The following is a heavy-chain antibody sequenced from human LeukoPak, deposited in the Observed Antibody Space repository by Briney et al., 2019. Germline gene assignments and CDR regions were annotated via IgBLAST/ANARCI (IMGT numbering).Heavy chain of an antibody. Sequence: GGSLRLSCAASGFTFSSYAMSWVRQAPGKGLEWVSAISGSGGSTYYADSVKGRFTISRGNSKNTLYLQMNSLRAEDTAVYYCAKGDYGSGATDYWGQGTLVTVSS. V-gene: IGHV3-23*01. D-gene: IGHD3-10*01. CDR3: AKGDYGSGATDY. J-gene: IGHJ4*02. CDR1: GFTFSSYA. CDR2: ISGSGGST.